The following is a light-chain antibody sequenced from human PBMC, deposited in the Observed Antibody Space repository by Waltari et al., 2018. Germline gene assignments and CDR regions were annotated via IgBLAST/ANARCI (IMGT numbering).Light chain of an antibody. Sequence: DIVMTQSPLYLSVTPGEPASISCRSSQSLLHSSGYNYLEWYLQKPGQSPQLLIYLGSSRASGVPDRFSGSGSGTDFTLKISRVEAEDVGVYXXMXXLQTRMYTFGQGTKLDIK. V-gene: IGKV2-28*01. J-gene: IGKJ2*01. CDR3: MXXLQTRMYT. CDR2: LGS. CDR1: QSLLHSSGYNY.